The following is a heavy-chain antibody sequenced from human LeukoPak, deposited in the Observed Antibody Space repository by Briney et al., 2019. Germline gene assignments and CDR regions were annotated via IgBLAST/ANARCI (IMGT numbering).Heavy chain of an antibody. J-gene: IGHJ6*02. V-gene: IGHV3-48*03. CDR2: ITTGGSTI. Sequence: GGSLRLSCAASGFTFSRNAMHWVRQAPGRGLEWVSHITTGGSTISYADSVKGRFTMSRDNAKNSLYLQMHSLRDADTAIYYCARGSDGNGPGMDVWGQGTTVTVSS. CDR3: ARGSDGNGPGMDV. D-gene: IGHD5-24*01. CDR1: GFTFSRNA.